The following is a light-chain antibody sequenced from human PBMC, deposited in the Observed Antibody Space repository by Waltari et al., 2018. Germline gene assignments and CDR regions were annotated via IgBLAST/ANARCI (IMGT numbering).Light chain of an antibody. CDR1: QSVTSN. CDR3: QQYNDWPPWT. CDR2: GAS. Sequence: EIVMTQSPASLSLSPGERATLSCRASQSVTSNLAWYQQKPGQAPRLLIYGASTRAAGIPVRFSVSGSGTEFILTVSGLQSEDFAIYYCQQYNDWPPWTFGQGTKVEIK. V-gene: IGKV3-15*01. J-gene: IGKJ1*01.